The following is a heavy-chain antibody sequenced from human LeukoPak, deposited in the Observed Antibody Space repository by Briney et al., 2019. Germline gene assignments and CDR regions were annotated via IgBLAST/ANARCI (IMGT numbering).Heavy chain of an antibody. CDR3: ARTYCSGGSCHFDY. V-gene: IGHV4-59*08. D-gene: IGHD2-15*01. CDR2: IFYGGTT. CDR1: GGSIRSYH. J-gene: IGHJ4*02. Sequence: SETLSLTCTVSGGSIRSYHWSWIRQPPGKGLEWVGYIFYGGTTDSNPSLKSRVTISVDTSKNQFSLKLSSVTAADTAVYYCARTYCSGGSCHFDYWGQGTLVTVSS.